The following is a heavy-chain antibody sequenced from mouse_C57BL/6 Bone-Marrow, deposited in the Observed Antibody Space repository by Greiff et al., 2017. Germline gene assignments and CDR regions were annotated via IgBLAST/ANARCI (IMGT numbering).Heavy chain of an antibody. Sequence: LVESGAELVSPGASVTLSCKASGYTFTDHIMHWVKKRPGQGLEWIGRIYPVSGETNYNQKFMGKATFSVDRSSSTVYMVLNSLTSEDPAVYYYGRGDLYSSSLDYWGQGTTLTVSS. CDR1: GYTFTDHI. CDR3: GRGDLYSSSLDY. CDR2: IYPVSGET. J-gene: IGHJ2*01. D-gene: IGHD1-1*01. V-gene: IGHV1-11*01.